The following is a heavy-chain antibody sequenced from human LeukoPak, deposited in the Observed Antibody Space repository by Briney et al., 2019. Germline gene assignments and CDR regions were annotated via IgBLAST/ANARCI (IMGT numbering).Heavy chain of an antibody. J-gene: IGHJ3*02. CDR1: GYSFISYW. V-gene: IGHV5-51*01. CDR3: ARTKIDNWNDPDAFDI. CDR2: IYPGDSDT. Sequence: GESLKISCKGSGYSFISYWIGWVRQMPGKGLEWMGIIYPGDSDTRYSPSFQGQVTISADKSISTAYLQWSSLKASDTAMYYCARTKIDNWNDPDAFDIWGQGTMVTVSS. D-gene: IGHD1-20*01.